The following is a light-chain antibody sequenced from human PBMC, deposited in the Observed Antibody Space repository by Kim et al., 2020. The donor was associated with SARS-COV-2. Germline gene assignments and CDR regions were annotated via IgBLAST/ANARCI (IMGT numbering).Light chain of an antibody. J-gene: IGKJ1*01. CDR3: QQYGNSPWT. CDR2: GAS. Sequence: SPGESATLSCRASQSVSSSSLAWYQQKRGQAPRLLIYGASSRATGSPDRFSGSGSGTDFTLTISRLEPEDSAVYYCQQYGNSPWTFGQGTKVDIK. CDR1: QSVSSSS. V-gene: IGKV3-20*01.